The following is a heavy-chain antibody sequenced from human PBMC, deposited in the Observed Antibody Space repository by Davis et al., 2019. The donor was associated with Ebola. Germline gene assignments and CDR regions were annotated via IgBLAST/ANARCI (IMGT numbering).Heavy chain of an antibody. CDR1: GYSFIGYE. J-gene: IGHJ5*02. Sequence: ASVKVSCKASGYSFIGYEMHWVRQAPGQGLEWMGWTNPNSGDTKYAPKLQGRVTMTRDTSISTVYMDLSGLRSDDTAVYYCARDLDRGPTRPLDPWGQGTLVTVSS. D-gene: IGHD3-10*01. CDR3: ARDLDRGPTRPLDP. CDR2: TNPNSGDT. V-gene: IGHV1-2*02.